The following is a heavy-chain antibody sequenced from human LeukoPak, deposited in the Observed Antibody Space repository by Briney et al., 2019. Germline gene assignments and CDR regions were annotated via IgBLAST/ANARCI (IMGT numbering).Heavy chain of an antibody. D-gene: IGHD6-13*01. J-gene: IGHJ4*02. CDR1: GGSISSYY. V-gene: IGHV4-59*01. CDR3: ARAGDSSGWFWQY. Sequence: SETLSLICTVSGGSISSYYWSWIRQPPGKGLEWIGQIHYTGGTSYNPSLKSRLTVSLDTSKNQFSLKLSSVTAADTAVYYCARAGDSSGWFWQYWGQGTLVTVSS. CDR2: IHYTGGT.